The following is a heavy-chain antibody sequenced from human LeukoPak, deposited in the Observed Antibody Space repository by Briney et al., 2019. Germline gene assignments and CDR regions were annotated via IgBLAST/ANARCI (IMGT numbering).Heavy chain of an antibody. Sequence: GASVKVSCKASGYTFISYGISWVRQAPGQGLEWMGWIIVYNGNTNYAQKLQGRVTMTTDTSTSTAYMELRSLRSDDTAVYYCARVPYYYDTSGPTHYYYMDVWGKGTTVTVSS. V-gene: IGHV1-18*01. D-gene: IGHD3-22*01. CDR2: IIVYNGNT. CDR1: GYTFISYG. CDR3: ARVPYYYDTSGPTHYYYMDV. J-gene: IGHJ6*03.